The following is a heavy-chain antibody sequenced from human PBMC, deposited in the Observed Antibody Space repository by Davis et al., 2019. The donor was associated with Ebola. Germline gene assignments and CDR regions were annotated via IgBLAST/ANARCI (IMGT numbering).Heavy chain of an antibody. V-gene: IGHV3-7*03. D-gene: IGHD2-2*01. J-gene: IGHJ5*02. CDR1: GFTFSSYW. CDR3: ASAIPAARVKDWFDP. Sequence: GESLKISCAASGFTFSSYWMSWVRQAPGKGLEWVANIKQDGSEKYYVDSVKGRFTISRDNAKNSLYLQMNSLRAEDTAVYYCASAIPAARVKDWFDPWGQGTLVTVSS. CDR2: IKQDGSEK.